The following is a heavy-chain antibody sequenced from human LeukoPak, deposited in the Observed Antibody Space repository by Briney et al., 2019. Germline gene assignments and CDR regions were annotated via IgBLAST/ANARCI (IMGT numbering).Heavy chain of an antibody. J-gene: IGHJ3*02. CDR3: ARASGYSGSWGAFDI. CDR1: GFTFSDYY. V-gene: IGHV3-11*05. Sequence: PGGSLRLSCAASGFTFSDYYMSWIRQAPGKGLEWVSYISSSSSYTNYADSVKGRFTISRDNAKNSLYLQMNSLRAEDTAVYYCARASGYSGSWGAFDIWGQGTMVTVSS. CDR2: ISSSSSYT. D-gene: IGHD1-26*01.